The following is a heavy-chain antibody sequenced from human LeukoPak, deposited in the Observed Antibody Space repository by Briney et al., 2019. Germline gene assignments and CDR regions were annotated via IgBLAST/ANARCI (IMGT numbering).Heavy chain of an antibody. Sequence: GGSLRLSCAASGFTFSSYEMNWVRQAPGKGLEWVSYISSSGTTKYYADSVKGRFTISRDNAKNSLYMQMNSLRAEDTAVYYCARTVAGLPLDAFDIWGQGTMVTVSS. CDR2: ISSSGTTK. D-gene: IGHD6-19*01. V-gene: IGHV3-48*03. CDR1: GFTFSSYE. CDR3: ARTVAGLPLDAFDI. J-gene: IGHJ3*02.